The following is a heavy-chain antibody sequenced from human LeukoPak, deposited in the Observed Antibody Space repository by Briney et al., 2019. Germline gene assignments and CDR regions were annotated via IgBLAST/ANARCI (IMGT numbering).Heavy chain of an antibody. D-gene: IGHD6-19*01. CDR2: IRSKANSYAT. CDR3: TCRIAVAGTVFDY. J-gene: IGHJ4*02. Sequence: GGSLRLSCAASGFTFSGSAMHWVRQASGKGLEWVGRIRSKANSYATACAASVKGRFTISGDDSKNTAYLQMNSLKTEDTAVYYCTCRIAVAGTVFDYWGQGTLVTVSS. V-gene: IGHV3-73*01. CDR1: GFTFSGSA.